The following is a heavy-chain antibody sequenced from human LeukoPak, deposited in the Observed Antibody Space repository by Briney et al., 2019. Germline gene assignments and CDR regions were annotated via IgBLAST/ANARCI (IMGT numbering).Heavy chain of an antibody. CDR1: AGSISSSNW. V-gene: IGHV4-4*02. CDR3: ARNFPGRTEDV. CDR2: IYLYGTT. J-gene: IGHJ6*04. Sequence: SETLSLTCAVSAGSISSSNWWSWVRQSPVKGLEWIGEIYLYGTTNYNPSLKSRVTMSVDRSKNQFSLKLSSVTAADTAVYYCARNFPGRTEDVWGKGTTVTVSS.